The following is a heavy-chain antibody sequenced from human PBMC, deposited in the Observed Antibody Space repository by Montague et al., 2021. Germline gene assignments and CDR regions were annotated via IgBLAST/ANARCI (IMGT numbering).Heavy chain of an antibody. D-gene: IGHD4-11*01. J-gene: IGHJ4*02. CDR2: IYPGDSDV. Sequence: QSGAEVKKPGESLKISCKTSGYTFSDYWIAWVRQMPGKGLGWMGIIYPGDSDVKYSPSFQGQVTISVDKSVTTAYLQLTSLRASDSAMYYCARLALKDYTGRGPLGNWGQGTLVTVSS. V-gene: IGHV5-51*01. CDR3: ARLALKDYTGRGPLGN. CDR1: GYTFSDYW.